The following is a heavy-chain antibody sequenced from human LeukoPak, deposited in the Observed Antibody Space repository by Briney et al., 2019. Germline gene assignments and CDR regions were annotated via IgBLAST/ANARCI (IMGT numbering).Heavy chain of an antibody. Sequence: SETLSLTCAVYGGSFSGYYWRWIRQPPGKGLGWIGEINHSGSTNYNPSLKSRVTISVDTSKNQFSPKLSSVTAADTAVYYCARHISTTVTGYWYFDLWGRGTLVTVSS. J-gene: IGHJ2*01. CDR3: ARHISTTVTGYWYFDL. D-gene: IGHD4-17*01. V-gene: IGHV4-34*01. CDR2: INHSGST. CDR1: GGSFSGYY.